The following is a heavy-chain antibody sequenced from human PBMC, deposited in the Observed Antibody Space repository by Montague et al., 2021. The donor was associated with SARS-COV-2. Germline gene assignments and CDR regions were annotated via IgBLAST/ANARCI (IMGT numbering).Heavy chain of an antibody. D-gene: IGHD2-8*02. CDR3: ARGGRRDIVLAVYDQWYGLDV. CDR2: IYYSGST. J-gene: IGHJ6*02. V-gene: IGHV4-39*07. CDR1: GGSISSSSYY. Sequence: SETLSLTCTVSGGSISSSSYYWGWIRQPPGKGLEWIGSIYYSGSTYYNPSLKSRVTISVDTSKNQFSLKLSSVTAADTAVYYCARGGRRDIVLAVYDQWYGLDVWGQGTTVTVSS.